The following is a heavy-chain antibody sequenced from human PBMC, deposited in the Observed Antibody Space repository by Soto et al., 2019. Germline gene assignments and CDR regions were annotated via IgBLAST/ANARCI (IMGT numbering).Heavy chain of an antibody. CDR2: ITYDGSNK. D-gene: IGHD1-7*01. CDR1: GFNFDNYG. J-gene: IGHJ4*02. CDR3: AKDRVGGTFYTPLGF. V-gene: IGHV3-30*18. Sequence: QVQLVESGGGVVQPGGSLRLSCQASGFNFDNYGMHWVRQAPGKGLEWVAVITYDGSNKYYADSVEGRFTISRVNSKNTLSLHLNTLKPEDTAVYHCAKDRVGGTFYTPLGFWGQGTLVTVSS.